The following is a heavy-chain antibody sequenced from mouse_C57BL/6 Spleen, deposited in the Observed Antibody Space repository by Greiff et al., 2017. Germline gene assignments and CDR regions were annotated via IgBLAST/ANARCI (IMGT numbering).Heavy chain of an antibody. Sequence: QVQLQQPGAELVRPGSSVKLSCKASGYTFTSYWMHWVKQRPIQGLEWIGNIDPSDSATHYNQKFKDKATLTVYKSSSTAYMQSSILTSYDSAVYYCARYYYGSSYGYFDVWGTGTTVTVSS. J-gene: IGHJ1*03. CDR2: IDPSDSAT. CDR1: GYTFTSYW. V-gene: IGHV1-52*01. CDR3: ARYYYGSSYGYFDV. D-gene: IGHD1-1*01.